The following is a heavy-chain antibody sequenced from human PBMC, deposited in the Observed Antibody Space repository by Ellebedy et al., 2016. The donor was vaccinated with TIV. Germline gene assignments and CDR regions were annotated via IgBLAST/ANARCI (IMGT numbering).Heavy chain of an antibody. CDR1: GGYVNTSGHY. V-gene: IGHV4-39*01. CDR3: ASLSSSTLIGSVDY. J-gene: IGHJ4*02. Sequence: MPSETLSLTCTASGGYVNTSGHYWGWIRQPPGKGLEWIGTVSSSGSTYYSPFPSLTSRVTISVDTSRNQFSLSLGSVTAADTAVDYCASLSSSTLIGSVDYWGQGTLVTVSS. CDR2: VSSSGST. D-gene: IGHD3-9*01.